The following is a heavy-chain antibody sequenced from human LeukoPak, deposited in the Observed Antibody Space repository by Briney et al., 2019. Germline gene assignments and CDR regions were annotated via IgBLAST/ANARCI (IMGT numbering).Heavy chain of an antibody. CDR2: SSPYNGKT. CDR3: AREQWLLEAHYFDY. D-gene: IGHD6-19*01. J-gene: IGHJ4*02. V-gene: IGHV1-18*01. CDR1: GYTFTSHG. Sequence: ASVKVSCKASGYTFTSHGISWVRQAPGQGLEWMGWSSPYNGKTYYVQKFQDRVTMTTDTSTSTAYMELSSLRSEDTAVYYCAREQWLLEAHYFDYWGQGTLVTVSS.